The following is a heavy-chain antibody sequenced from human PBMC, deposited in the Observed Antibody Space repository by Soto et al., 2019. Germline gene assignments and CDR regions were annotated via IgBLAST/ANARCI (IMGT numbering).Heavy chain of an antibody. D-gene: IGHD3-22*01. CDR2: ISAYNGNT. CDR1: GYTFTSYG. CDR3: ARDPGSYYYDSSGRFDP. J-gene: IGHJ5*02. Sequence: ASVKVSCKASGYTFTSYGISWVRQAPGQGLEWMGWISAYNGNTNYAQKLQGRVTMTTDTSTSTAYMELRSLRSDDTAVYYCARDPGSYYYDSSGRFDPWGQGTLGTVS. V-gene: IGHV1-18*01.